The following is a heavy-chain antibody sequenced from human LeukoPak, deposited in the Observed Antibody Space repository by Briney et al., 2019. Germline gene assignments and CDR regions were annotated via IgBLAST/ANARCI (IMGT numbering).Heavy chain of an antibody. Sequence: PSETLSLTCAVYGGSFSGYYWSWIRQPPGKGLVWIGEINHSGSTNYNPSLKSRVTISVDTSKNQLSLKLSSVTAADTAVYYCATSRIAAAGTGFDYWGQGTLVTVSS. CDR3: ATSRIAAAGTGFDY. CDR2: INHSGST. CDR1: GGSFSGYY. J-gene: IGHJ4*02. V-gene: IGHV4-34*01. D-gene: IGHD6-13*01.